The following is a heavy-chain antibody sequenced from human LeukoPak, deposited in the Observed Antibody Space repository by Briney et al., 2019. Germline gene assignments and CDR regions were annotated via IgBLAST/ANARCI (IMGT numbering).Heavy chain of an antibody. V-gene: IGHV3-23*01. Sequence: GGSLRLSCGASGFTFSSYAMSWGRQAPGKGLEWVSAISGSGGSTYYADSVKGRFTISRDNSKNTLYLQMNSLRAEDTAGYYCAKDGGAAAGIFVLRFPDYWGQGTLVTVS. CDR2: ISGSGGST. CDR1: GFTFSSYA. J-gene: IGHJ4*02. D-gene: IGHD6-13*01. CDR3: AKDGGAAAGIFVLRFPDY.